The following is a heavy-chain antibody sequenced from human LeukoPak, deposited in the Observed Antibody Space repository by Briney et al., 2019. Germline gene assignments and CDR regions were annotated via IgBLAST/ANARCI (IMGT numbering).Heavy chain of an antibody. CDR3: ARERIYGDYFDY. V-gene: IGHV3-48*03. J-gene: IGHJ4*02. Sequence: GGSLRLPCAASGFTFSSYEFNWVRQVPGKGLEWVSYISSSGNTIYYADSVKGRFTVSRDNAKNSLFLQMNGLRAEDTAIYYCARERIYGDYFDYWGQGALVTVS. D-gene: IGHD4-17*01. CDR2: ISSSGNTI. CDR1: GFTFSSYE.